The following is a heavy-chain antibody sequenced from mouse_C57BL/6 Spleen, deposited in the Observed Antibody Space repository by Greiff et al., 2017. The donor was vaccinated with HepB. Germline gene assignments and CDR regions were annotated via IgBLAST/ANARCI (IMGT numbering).Heavy chain of an antibody. CDR2: ISDGGSYT. CDR1: GFTFSSYA. J-gene: IGHJ4*01. CDR3: AREHYYGSSTYAMDY. Sequence: EVQVVESGGGLVKPGGSLKLSCAASGFTFSSYAMSWVRQTPEKRLEWVATISDGGSYTYYPDNVKGRFTISRDNAKNNLYLQMSHLKSEDTAMYYCAREHYYGSSTYAMDYWGQGTSVTVSS. V-gene: IGHV5-4*01. D-gene: IGHD1-1*01.